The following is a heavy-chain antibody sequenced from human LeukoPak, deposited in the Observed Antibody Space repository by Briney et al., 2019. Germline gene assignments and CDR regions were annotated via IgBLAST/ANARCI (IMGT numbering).Heavy chain of an antibody. J-gene: IGHJ4*02. D-gene: IGHD3-16*02. Sequence: GGSLRLSCAATGLTFSSYAMSWVRQAPGKGLEWVSAISGSGGSTYYADSVKGRFTISRDNSKNTLYLQMNSLRAEDTAVYYCAKVLFGGVIVYYFDYWGQGTLVTVSS. CDR1: GLTFSSYA. CDR3: AKVLFGGVIVYYFDY. V-gene: IGHV3-23*01. CDR2: ISGSGGST.